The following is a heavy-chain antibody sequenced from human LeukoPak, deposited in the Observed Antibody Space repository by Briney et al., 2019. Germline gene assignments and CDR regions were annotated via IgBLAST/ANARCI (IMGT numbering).Heavy chain of an antibody. V-gene: IGHV2-5*02. Sequence: SGPTLVNPTQTLTLTCTFSGFSLSTSGVGVGWIRQPPGKALEWLALIYWDDDRRYSPSLKSRLTITKDTSKNQVVLTMTNMDPVDTATYYCAHRRIAVVGTVTDYWGQGTLFTVSS. CDR1: GFSLSTSGVG. D-gene: IGHD6-13*01. CDR2: IYWDDDR. J-gene: IGHJ4*02. CDR3: AHRRIAVVGTVTDY.